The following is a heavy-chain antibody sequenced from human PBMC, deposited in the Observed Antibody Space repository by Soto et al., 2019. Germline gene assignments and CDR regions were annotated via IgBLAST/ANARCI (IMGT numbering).Heavy chain of an antibody. D-gene: IGHD6-13*01. J-gene: IGHJ4*02. CDR2: IYYSGST. CDR1: GGSISSYY. Sequence: SETLSLTCTVSGGSISSYYWSWIRQPPGKGLEWIGYIYYSGSTNYNPSLKSRVTISVDTSKNQFSLKLSSVTAADTAVYYCARVGYSSSSYFDYWGQGTLVTVSS. CDR3: ARVGYSSSSYFDY. V-gene: IGHV4-59*01.